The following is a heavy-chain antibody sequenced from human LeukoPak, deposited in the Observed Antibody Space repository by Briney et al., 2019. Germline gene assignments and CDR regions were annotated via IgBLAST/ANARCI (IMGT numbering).Heavy chain of an antibody. CDR3: ARSEYDFWSGYPRRYFDY. V-gene: IGHV3-11*01. J-gene: IGHJ4*02. CDR1: GFTFSDYY. Sequence: GGSLRLSCAASGFTFSDYYMSWIRQPPGKGLEWVSYISSSGSTIYYADSVKGRFTISRDNAKNSLYLQMNSLRAEDTAVYYCARSEYDFWSGYPRRYFDYWGQGTLVTVSS. D-gene: IGHD3-3*01. CDR2: ISSSGSTI.